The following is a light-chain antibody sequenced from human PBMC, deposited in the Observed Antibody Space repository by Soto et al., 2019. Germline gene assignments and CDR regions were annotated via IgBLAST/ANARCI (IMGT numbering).Light chain of an antibody. CDR3: EQVNSYPLT. J-gene: IGKJ4*01. Sequence: DIQLTQSPSFLSASVGDRVTITCRASQGISSSLAWYQQKPGKAPNLLIYAASTLQTGVPTRFSGSGSGTEFTLTISSLQPEYFASYYCEQVNSYPLTFGGGTQVEIK. CDR1: QGISSS. CDR2: AAS. V-gene: IGKV1-9*01.